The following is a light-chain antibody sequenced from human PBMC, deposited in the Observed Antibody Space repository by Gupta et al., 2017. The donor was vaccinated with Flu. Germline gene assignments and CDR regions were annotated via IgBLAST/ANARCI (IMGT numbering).Light chain of an antibody. V-gene: IGKV2-30*01. Sequence: VSLGQPASISGRARQSRVYSDGNTVLHWFQQRPGQCPRRLMYLVSHRDAGVPDRFSGSGSGTDFTLKSRRVEAEDVGVYFCMEGAHWPWAFGQGTKVEIK. CDR1: QSRVYSDGNTV. J-gene: IGKJ1*01. CDR3: MEGAHWPWA. CDR2: LVS.